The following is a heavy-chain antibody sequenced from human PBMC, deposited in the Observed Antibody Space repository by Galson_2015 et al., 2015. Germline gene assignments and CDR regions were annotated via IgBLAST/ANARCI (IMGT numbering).Heavy chain of an antibody. Sequence: SVKVSCKASGYTFTSYDINWVRQAPGKGLEWMGGFDPEDGGTIYAQKFQGRVTMTEDTSTDTAYMELSSLRSEDTAVYYCATGDSGSYYYYYGMDVWGQGTTVTVSS. CDR3: ATGDSGSYYYYYGMDV. V-gene: IGHV1-24*01. D-gene: IGHD1-26*01. CDR2: FDPEDGGT. J-gene: IGHJ6*02. CDR1: GYTFTSYD.